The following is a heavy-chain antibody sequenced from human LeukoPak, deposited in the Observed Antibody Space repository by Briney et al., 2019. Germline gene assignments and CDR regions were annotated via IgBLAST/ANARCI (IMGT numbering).Heavy chain of an antibody. CDR1: GGSLTSHS. D-gene: IGHD1-1*01. CDR3: ARGTTGTRGAFDI. V-gene: IGHV4-59*11. Sequence: SETLSHTCSVSGGSLTSHSWSWIRQPPGQGLEWIGFIYYTGSTDNNPSLRSRVTISIDTSKNQFSLKLTSVTAADTALYYCARGTTGTRGAFDIWGQGTMVTVFS. J-gene: IGHJ3*02. CDR2: IYYTGST.